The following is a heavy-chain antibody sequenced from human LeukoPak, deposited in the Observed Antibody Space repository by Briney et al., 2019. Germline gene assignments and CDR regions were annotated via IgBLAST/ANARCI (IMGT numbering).Heavy chain of an antibody. Sequence: SETLSLTCTVSGGSISSYYWSWIRQPAGKGLEWIGRIYTSGSTNYNPSLKSRVTMSVDTSKNQFSLKLSSATAADTAVYYCARGHSSGWYFDYWGQGTLVTVSS. CDR3: ARGHSSGWYFDY. D-gene: IGHD6-19*01. V-gene: IGHV4-4*07. J-gene: IGHJ4*02. CDR1: GGSISSYY. CDR2: IYTSGST.